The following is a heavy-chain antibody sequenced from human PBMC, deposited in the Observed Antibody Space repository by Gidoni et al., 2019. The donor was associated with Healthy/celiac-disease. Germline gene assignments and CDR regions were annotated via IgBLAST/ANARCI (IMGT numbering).Heavy chain of an antibody. Sequence: QVQLQESGPGLVKPSQTLSLTCTVSGGSISSGGYYWRWIRQHPGKGLERIGYIYYSGSTYYNPSLKSRVTISVDTSKNQFSLKLSSVTAADTAVYYCARGLGYCSSTSCYSGGYFQHWGQGTLVTVSS. CDR1: GGSISSGGYY. J-gene: IGHJ1*01. CDR3: ARGLGYCSSTSCYSGGYFQH. CDR2: IYYSGST. D-gene: IGHD2-2*02. V-gene: IGHV4-31*03.